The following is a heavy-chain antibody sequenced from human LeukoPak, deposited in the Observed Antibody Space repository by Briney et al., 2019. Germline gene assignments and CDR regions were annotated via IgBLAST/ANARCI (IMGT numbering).Heavy chain of an antibody. Sequence: SETLSLTCTVSGGSIRSSSYYWGWIRQPPGKGLEWIGNIYYSGSTYYSPSLKSRVTISVDTSKNHFSLKLSSVTAADTAVYYCARGFSVRFAGGAFDIWGQGTMVTVSS. CDR3: ARGFSVRFAGGAFDI. J-gene: IGHJ3*02. D-gene: IGHD2-8*02. CDR2: IYYSGST. V-gene: IGHV4-39*07. CDR1: GGSIRSSSYY.